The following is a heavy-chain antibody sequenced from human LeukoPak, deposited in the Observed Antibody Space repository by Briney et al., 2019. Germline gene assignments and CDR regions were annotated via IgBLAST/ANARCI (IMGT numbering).Heavy chain of an antibody. CDR2: IYYSGST. V-gene: IGHV4-31*03. J-gene: IGHJ4*02. Sequence: PSQTLSLTCTVSGGSISSGGYYWSWIRQHPGKGLEWIGYIYYSGSTYYNPSLKSRVTISVDTSKNQLSLKLSSVTAADTAVYYCARAQQLLNPFDYWGQGTPVTVSS. CDR3: ARAQQLLNPFDY. D-gene: IGHD6-13*01. CDR1: GGSISSGGYY.